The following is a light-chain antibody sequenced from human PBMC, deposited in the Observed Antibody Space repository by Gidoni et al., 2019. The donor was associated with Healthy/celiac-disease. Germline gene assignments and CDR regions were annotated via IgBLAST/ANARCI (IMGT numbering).Light chain of an antibody. Sequence: EVVLTQSPPTLSLSPGERATLSCRASQSVRNDLAWYQQKGGQAPRLLISDTSLRATGLPTRFRGSGSGTDFTLTINRLEPEDFGIYYCQQRASWPPTFGQGTRVDIK. J-gene: IGKJ1*01. V-gene: IGKV3-11*01. CDR1: QSVRND. CDR2: DTS. CDR3: QQRASWPPT.